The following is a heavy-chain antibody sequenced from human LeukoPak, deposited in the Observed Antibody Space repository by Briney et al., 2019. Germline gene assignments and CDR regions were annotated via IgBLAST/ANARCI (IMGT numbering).Heavy chain of an antibody. Sequence: PGRSLRLSCSASGFTFNAYGMGWVRQAPGKGLEWVSVVSGDGGTTYYADSVRGRFTISRDNSKNTLYMQINSLGDEDTAVYYCAKGTGKKCLDFWGQGTLVTVSS. CDR2: VSGDGGTT. V-gene: IGHV3-23*01. CDR3: AKGTGKKCLDF. D-gene: IGHD2-8*02. J-gene: IGHJ4*02. CDR1: GFTFNAYG.